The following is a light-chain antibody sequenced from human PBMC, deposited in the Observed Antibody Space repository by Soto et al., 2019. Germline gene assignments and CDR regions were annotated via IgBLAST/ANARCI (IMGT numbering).Light chain of an antibody. Sequence: EVVLRESPCTLALSPGERATLSCRASQSVSSSYLAWYQQKPGQAPRLLIYGASSRATGIPDRFSGSGSGTDFTLTISRLEPEDFAVYYCQQYGSSPRTFGQGTKVDI. J-gene: IGKJ1*01. CDR3: QQYGSSPRT. CDR1: QSVSSSY. CDR2: GAS. V-gene: IGKV3-20*01.